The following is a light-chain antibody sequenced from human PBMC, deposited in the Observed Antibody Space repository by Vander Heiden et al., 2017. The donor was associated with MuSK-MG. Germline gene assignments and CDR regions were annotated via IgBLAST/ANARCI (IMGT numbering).Light chain of an antibody. Sequence: DIQLTQSPSFLSASVGDRVTITCRASQGIYSYLAWYQQKPGKAPKLLIYTASTLQSGVPSRFSGSGSGTEFTLTISSLQAEDFATYYCQQLNSDPLTFGGGTKVEIK. CDR3: QQLNSDPLT. J-gene: IGKJ4*01. CDR2: TAS. V-gene: IGKV1-9*01. CDR1: QGIYSY.